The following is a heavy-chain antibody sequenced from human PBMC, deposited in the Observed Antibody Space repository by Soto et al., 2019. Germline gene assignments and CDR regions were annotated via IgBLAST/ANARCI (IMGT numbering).Heavy chain of an antibody. CDR3: ATDTYAGYGGSVV. D-gene: IGHD5-12*01. CDR1: GYSISSGYY. Sequence: SETLSLTCAVSGYSISSGYYWGWIRQPPGKGLEWIGSIYHSGSTYYNASLESRVTISVDTSKNQFSLKLSSVTAADTAVYYCATDTYAGYGGSVVWGQGTLVTVSS. CDR2: IYHSGST. V-gene: IGHV4-38-2*02. J-gene: IGHJ4*02.